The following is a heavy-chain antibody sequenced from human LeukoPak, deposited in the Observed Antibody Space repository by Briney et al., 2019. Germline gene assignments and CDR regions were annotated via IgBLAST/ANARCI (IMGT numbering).Heavy chain of an antibody. V-gene: IGHV3-30*02. Sequence: PGGSLRLSCAASGFTFSSYGIHWVRQAPGKGLEWVAFIRYDGSNKYYADSVKGRFTISRDNSKNTLYLQMNSLRAEDTAVYYCAKAGGYCSGGSCLTYMDVWGKGTTVTVSS. D-gene: IGHD2-15*01. CDR2: IRYDGSNK. CDR1: GFTFSSYG. J-gene: IGHJ6*03. CDR3: AKAGGYCSGGSCLTYMDV.